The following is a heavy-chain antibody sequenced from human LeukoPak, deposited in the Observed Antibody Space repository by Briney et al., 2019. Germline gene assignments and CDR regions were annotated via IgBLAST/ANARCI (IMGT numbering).Heavy chain of an antibody. CDR1: GFTFSSYA. V-gene: IGHV3-23*01. J-gene: IGHJ4*02. Sequence: PGGSLRLSCEASGFTFSSYAMSWVRQAPGKGLEWVSAISGSGGSTYYADSVKGRFTISRDNSKNTLYLQMNSLRAEDTAVYYCAKNSYSSGRVGYFDYWGQGTLVTVSS. D-gene: IGHD6-19*01. CDR2: ISGSGGST. CDR3: AKNSYSSGRVGYFDY.